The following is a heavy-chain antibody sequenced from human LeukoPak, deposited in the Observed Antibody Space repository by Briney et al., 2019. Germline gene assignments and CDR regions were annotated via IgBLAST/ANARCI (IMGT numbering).Heavy chain of an antibody. CDR3: ASPYYYDGSSYYHFFDH. Sequence: GGSLRLSCAASGFTFSNYGIHWVRQAPGKGLEWVTVISYDGTTKYYADSVKGRFTISRDNSRNTLYLQMNNLRTEDTAVYYCASPYYYDGSSYYHFFDHWGQGTLVTVSS. D-gene: IGHD3-22*01. CDR2: ISYDGTTK. V-gene: IGHV3-30*19. J-gene: IGHJ4*02. CDR1: GFTFSNYG.